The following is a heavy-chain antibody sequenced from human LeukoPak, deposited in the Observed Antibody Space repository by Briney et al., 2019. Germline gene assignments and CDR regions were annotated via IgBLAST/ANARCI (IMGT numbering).Heavy chain of an antibody. J-gene: IGHJ4*02. CDR3: AKPPVLRFLEWFTYVDY. Sequence: GGSLRLSCAASGFTFSSYAMSWVRQAPRKGLEWVSAISGSGGSTYYADSVKGRFTISRDNSKNTLYLQMNSPRAEDTAVYYCAKPPVLRFLEWFTYVDYWGQGTLVTVSS. V-gene: IGHV3-23*01. D-gene: IGHD3-3*01. CDR1: GFTFSSYA. CDR2: ISGSGGST.